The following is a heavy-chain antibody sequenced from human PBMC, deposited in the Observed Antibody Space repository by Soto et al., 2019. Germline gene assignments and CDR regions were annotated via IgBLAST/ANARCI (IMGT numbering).Heavy chain of an antibody. CDR1: GGSISSGGSS. Sequence: QLQLQESGSGLVKPSQTLSLTCAVSGGSISSGGSSWSWIRQPPGKGLEWIGYIYHSGSTYYNPSLXRXVAXSVDRSKNQFSLKLSSVTAADTAVYYCARAGDSSGPVALGYWGQGTLVTVSS. D-gene: IGHD6-19*01. V-gene: IGHV4-30-2*01. J-gene: IGHJ4*02. CDR2: IYHSGST. CDR3: ARAGDSSGPVALGY.